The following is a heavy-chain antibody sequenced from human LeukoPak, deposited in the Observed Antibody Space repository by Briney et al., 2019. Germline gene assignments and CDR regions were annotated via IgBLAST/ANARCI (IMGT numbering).Heavy chain of an antibody. D-gene: IGHD3-22*01. Sequence: SSETLSLTCTVSGGSISSYYWSWIRQPPGKGLEWIGYIYYSGSTNYNPSLKSRVTISVDTSKNQFSLKLSSVTAADTAVYYCARGPPRITMIVVVIPRGWFDPWGQGTLVTVSS. J-gene: IGHJ5*02. CDR3: ARGPPRITMIVVVIPRGWFDP. CDR1: GGSISSYY. V-gene: IGHV4-59*01. CDR2: IYYSGST.